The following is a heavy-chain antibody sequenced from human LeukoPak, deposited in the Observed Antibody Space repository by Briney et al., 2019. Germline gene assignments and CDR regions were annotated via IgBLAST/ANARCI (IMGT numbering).Heavy chain of an antibody. V-gene: IGHV1-2*02. CDR3: ARVRYDYGARDFDY. Sequence: ASVKVSCKASGYTFTGYYMHWVRQTPGQGLEWMGWINPNSGGTNYAQKFQGRVTMTRDTSISTVYMELGRLRSDDTAVYYCARVRYDYGARDFDYWGQGTLVTVSS. J-gene: IGHJ4*02. CDR1: GYTFTGYY. D-gene: IGHD4/OR15-4a*01. CDR2: INPNSGGT.